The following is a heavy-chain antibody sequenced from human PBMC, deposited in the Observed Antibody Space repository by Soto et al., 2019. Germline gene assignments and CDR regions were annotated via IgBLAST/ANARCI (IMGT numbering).Heavy chain of an antibody. CDR3: ASGGYYTNYFDY. Sequence: SETLSLTCAVYGGSFSGYYWSWIRQPPGKGLEWIGEINHSESTNYNPSLNIRVTISVDTSKNQFSLKLSSVTSSDTAVYYCASGGYYTNYFDYWGQGTLVTVSS. CDR1: GGSFSGYY. CDR2: INHSEST. J-gene: IGHJ4*02. V-gene: IGHV4-34*01. D-gene: IGHD3-3*01.